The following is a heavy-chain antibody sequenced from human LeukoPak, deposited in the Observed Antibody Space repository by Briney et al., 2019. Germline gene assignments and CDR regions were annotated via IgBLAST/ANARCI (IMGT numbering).Heavy chain of an antibody. Sequence: SETLSLTCTVSGGSISSYYWSWIRQPAGKGLEWIGRIYTSGSTNYNPSLKSRVTMSVDTSKNQFSLKLSSVTAADTAVYYCAGELRTVVGARGGVYYYYYMDVWGKGTTVTISS. CDR1: GGSISSYY. D-gene: IGHD1-26*01. CDR3: AGELRTVVGARGGVYYYYYMDV. V-gene: IGHV4-4*07. CDR2: IYTSGST. J-gene: IGHJ6*03.